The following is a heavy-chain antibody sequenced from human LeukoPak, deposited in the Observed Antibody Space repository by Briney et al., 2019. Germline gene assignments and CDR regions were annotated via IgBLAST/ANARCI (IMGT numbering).Heavy chain of an antibody. D-gene: IGHD6-19*01. CDR2: ISGSGGST. CDR3: AKDGRIAVAPFDY. Sequence: GGSLRLSCAASGFTFSSYSMNWVRQAPGKGLEWVSAISGSGGSTYYADSVKGRFTISRDNSKNTLYLQMNSLRAEDTAVYYCAKDGRIAVAPFDYWGQGTLVTVSS. J-gene: IGHJ4*02. CDR1: GFTFSSYS. V-gene: IGHV3-23*01.